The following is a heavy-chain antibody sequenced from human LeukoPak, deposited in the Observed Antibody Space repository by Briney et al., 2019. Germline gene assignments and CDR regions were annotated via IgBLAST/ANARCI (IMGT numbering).Heavy chain of an antibody. Sequence: GGSLRLSCSASRFTFSSYTMNWVRQAPGKGLEWVSSIDPSSTYIYYADSVKGRFTISRDNSKNTLYLQMNSLGTEDTAVYYCAKGYQLLDYWGQGTLVTVSS. V-gene: IGHV3-21*01. CDR3: AKGYQLLDY. J-gene: IGHJ4*02. D-gene: IGHD2-2*01. CDR1: RFTFSSYT. CDR2: IDPSSTYI.